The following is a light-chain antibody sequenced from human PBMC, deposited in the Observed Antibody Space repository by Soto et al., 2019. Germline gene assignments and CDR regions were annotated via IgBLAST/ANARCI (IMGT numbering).Light chain of an antibody. CDR3: MQALQTPLT. Sequence: DVVMTQSPLSLPVTPGEPASISCRSSQSLLHSNGYNYLDWYLQKPGQSPQLLIYLGSNRASGVPERFSGSGSCTDFTLKISRVEAEDVGVYYCMQALQTPLTFGGGTKVEIK. CDR1: QSLLHSNGYNY. CDR2: LGS. V-gene: IGKV2-28*01. J-gene: IGKJ4*01.